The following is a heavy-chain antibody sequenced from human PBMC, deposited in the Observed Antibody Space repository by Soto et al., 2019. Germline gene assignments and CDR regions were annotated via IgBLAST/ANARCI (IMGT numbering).Heavy chain of an antibody. D-gene: IGHD6-6*01. CDR3: AKDLTRQLAYWLDP. V-gene: IGHV1-2*02. J-gene: IGHJ5*02. Sequence: ASVKVSCKASGFSFTGYYIHWLRQAPGQGLEWMGWINAHSGGTEYAQKFQGRVTLTRDTSVATAYLTLTSLTSDDTALYYCAKDLTRQLAYWLDPWGQGTQVTVSS. CDR1: GFSFTGYY. CDR2: INAHSGGT.